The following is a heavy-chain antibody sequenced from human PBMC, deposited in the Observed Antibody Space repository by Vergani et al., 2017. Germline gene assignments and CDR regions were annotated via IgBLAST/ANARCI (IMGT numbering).Heavy chain of an antibody. Sequence: QVQLVESGGGVVQPGTSLRLSCVVSGFALNRHAMYWVRQAPGKGLEWVVGISFDGTNEYYPDLVKGRFTISRDIAKNTLYLQVRSLRLEDTAVYCCAKVRKVVPAGQYYGMDVWGQGTTVTVSS. CDR3: AKVRKVVPAGQYYGMDV. V-gene: IGHV3-30*18. CDR1: GFALNRHA. D-gene: IGHD2-2*01. J-gene: IGHJ6*02. CDR2: ISFDGTNE.